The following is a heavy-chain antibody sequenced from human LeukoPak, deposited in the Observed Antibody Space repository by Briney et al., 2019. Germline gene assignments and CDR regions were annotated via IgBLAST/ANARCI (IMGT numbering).Heavy chain of an antibody. CDR3: AREQSLDYDDSSVDDAFDI. D-gene: IGHD3-22*01. J-gene: IGHJ3*02. CDR2: INPNSGGT. CDR1: GYTFTGYY. Sequence: ASVKVSCKASGYTFTGYYMHWVRQAPGQGLEWMGWINPNSGGTNYAQKFQGRVTITADKSTSTAYMELSRLRSEDTAVYYCAREQSLDYDDSSVDDAFDIWGQRTMVTVSS. V-gene: IGHV1-2*02.